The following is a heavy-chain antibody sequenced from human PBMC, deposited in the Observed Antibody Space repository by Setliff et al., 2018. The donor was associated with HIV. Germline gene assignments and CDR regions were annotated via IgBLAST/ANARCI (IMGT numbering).Heavy chain of an antibody. V-gene: IGHV4-34*01. Sequence: SETLSLTCAVYGGSFTDFYWTFIRQSPGKGLEWIGEITHSGSTTYDPSLKSRITVSVDTSKNQFSLKLTSVTAADMGVYYCARGRKKTLAVSGTRYSDFWGQGTLVTVSS. CDR1: GGSFTDFY. CDR3: ARGRKKTLAVSGTRYSDF. CDR2: ITHSGST. D-gene: IGHD6-19*01. J-gene: IGHJ4*02.